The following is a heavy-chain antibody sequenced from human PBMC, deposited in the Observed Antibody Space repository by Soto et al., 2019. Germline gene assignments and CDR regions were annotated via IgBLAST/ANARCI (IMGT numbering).Heavy chain of an antibody. CDR1: GGSISKFY. J-gene: IGHJ5*02. Sequence: QVQLQESGPGVLKPSETLSLSCSVSGGSISKFYWSWIRKTAGKGLEWMGRVYATGTTDYNPSLRSRVTMSVDISKKTFSLRLNSVTAADTGVYYCVRDGSKTLRDWFDPWGQGKLVTVSS. V-gene: IGHV4-4*07. CDR2: VYATGTT. CDR3: VRDGSKTLRDWFDP.